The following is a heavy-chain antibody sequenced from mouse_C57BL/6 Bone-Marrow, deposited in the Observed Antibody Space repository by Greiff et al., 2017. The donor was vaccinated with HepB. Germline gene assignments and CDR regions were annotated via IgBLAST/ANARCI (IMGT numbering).Heavy chain of an antibody. V-gene: IGHV5-6*02. CDR1: GFTLSSYG. D-gene: IGHD2-1*01. J-gene: IGHJ4*01. CDR3: ARHGNYVYYAMDY. Sequence: EVMLVESGGDLVKPGGSLKLSCAASGFTLSSYGMSWVRQTPDKRLEWVATISSGGSYTYYPDSVKGRFTISRDNAKNTLYLQMSSLKSEDTAMYYCARHGNYVYYAMDYWGQGTSVTVSS. CDR2: ISSGGSYT.